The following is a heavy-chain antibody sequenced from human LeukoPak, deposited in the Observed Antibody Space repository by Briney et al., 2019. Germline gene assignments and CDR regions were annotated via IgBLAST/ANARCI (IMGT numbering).Heavy chain of an antibody. CDR2: IKQDGSEK. CDR1: GFTFSSYW. J-gene: IGHJ4*02. D-gene: IGHD6-13*01. CDR3: ARDRKRQLAGSDY. V-gene: IGHV3-7*01. Sequence: PGGSLRLSCAASGFTFSSYWMSWVRQAPGKGLEWVANIKQDGSEKYYVDPVKGRFTISRDNAKNSLYLQMNSLRAEDTAVYYCARDRKRQLAGSDYWGQGTLVTVSS.